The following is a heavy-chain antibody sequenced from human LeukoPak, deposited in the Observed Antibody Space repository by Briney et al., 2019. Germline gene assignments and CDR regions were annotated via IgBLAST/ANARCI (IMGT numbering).Heavy chain of an antibody. CDR3: AKDVAVIARGGDY. CDR1: GFTFSSYG. V-gene: IGHV3-30*02. Sequence: GSLRLSCAASGFTFSSYGMHWVRQAPGKGLEWVAFIRYDGSNKYHADSVKGRFTISRDNSKNTLYLQMNSLRAEDTAVYYCAKDVAVIARGGDYWGQGTLVTVSS. CDR2: IRYDGSNK. D-gene: IGHD2-21*01. J-gene: IGHJ4*02.